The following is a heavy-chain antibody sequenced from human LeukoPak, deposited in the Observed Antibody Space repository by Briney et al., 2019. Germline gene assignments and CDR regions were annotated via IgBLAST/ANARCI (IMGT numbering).Heavy chain of an antibody. D-gene: IGHD2-2*02. CDR1: DGSIYTYY. CDR3: ARHFRGYCSSTSCYNPYNWFDP. CDR2: VFYSGST. Sequence: SETLSLTCTVSDGSIYTYYWSWIRQPPGKGLEWIGYVFYSGSTNYNPSLKSRATISLDTSKNQFSLKLSSVTAADTAVYYCARHFRGYCSSTSCYNPYNWFDPWGQGTLVTVSS. J-gene: IGHJ5*02. V-gene: IGHV4-59*08.